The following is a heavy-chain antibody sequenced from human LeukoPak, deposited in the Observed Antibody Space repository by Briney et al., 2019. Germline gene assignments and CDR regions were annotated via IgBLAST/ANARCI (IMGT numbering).Heavy chain of an antibody. CDR3: ARIFRTVAGPWYFDL. CDR1: GGSISSYY. V-gene: IGHV4-59*01. CDR2: IYYSGST. D-gene: IGHD6-19*01. Sequence: SETLSLTCTVSGGSISSYYWSWIRQPPGKGLEWIGYIYYSGSTNYNPSLKSRVTISVDTSKNQFSLKLSSVTAAGTAVYYCARIFRTVAGPWYFDLWGRGTLVTVSS. J-gene: IGHJ2*01.